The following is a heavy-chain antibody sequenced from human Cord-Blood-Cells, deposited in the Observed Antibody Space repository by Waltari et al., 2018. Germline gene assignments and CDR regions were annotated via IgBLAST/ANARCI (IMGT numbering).Heavy chain of an antibody. V-gene: IGHV4-39*01. CDR2: IYYSGST. J-gene: IGHJ4*02. Sequence: QLQLQESGPGLVKPSETLSLTCTVSGGSISSSSYYWGWIRQPPGKGLEWIGSIYYSGSTYYNPSLKSRGTISVDTSKNQFSLKLSSVTAADTAVYYCARAYSSSYYFDYWGQGTLVTVSS. D-gene: IGHD6-6*01. CDR1: GGSISSSSYY. CDR3: ARAYSSSYYFDY.